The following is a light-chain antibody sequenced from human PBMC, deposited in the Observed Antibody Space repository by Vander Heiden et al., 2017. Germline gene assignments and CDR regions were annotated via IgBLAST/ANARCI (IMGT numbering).Light chain of an antibody. CDR3: QQPKNYPQIT. CDR2: AAS. CDR1: QDLSSY. J-gene: IGKJ5*01. Sequence: DIQLTQSPSFLSASVGDRVTITCRARQDLSSYLAWYKQKPGQPPKLLIYAASTWQNGVPSRFSGSGYGRELTLIISSRQQEDFASYYCQQPKNYPQITFGQGTLLDIK. V-gene: IGKV1-9*01.